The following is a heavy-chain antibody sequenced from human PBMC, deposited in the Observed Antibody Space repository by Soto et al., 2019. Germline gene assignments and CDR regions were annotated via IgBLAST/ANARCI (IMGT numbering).Heavy chain of an antibody. CDR2: ISAYNGNT. V-gene: IGHV1-18*01. CDR3: ARDSWLGVFNGMDV. J-gene: IGHJ6*02. D-gene: IGHD3-10*01. Sequence: GASVKVSCKASGYTFTSYGISWVRQAPGQGLEWMGWISAYNGNTNYAQKLQGRVTMTTDTSTSTAYMELRSLRSDDTAVYYWARDSWLGVFNGMDVWGQGTTVTVSS. CDR1: GYTFTSYG.